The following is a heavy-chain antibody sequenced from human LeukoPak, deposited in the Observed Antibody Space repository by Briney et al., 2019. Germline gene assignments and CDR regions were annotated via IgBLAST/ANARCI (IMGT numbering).Heavy chain of an antibody. J-gene: IGHJ4*02. Sequence: GGSLRLSGAASGFTFSSYAMSWVRQAPGKGLEWVSAISGSGGSTYYADSVKGRFTISRDNSKNTLYLQMNSLRAEDTAVYYCATGVSCSSTSCKDYWGQGTLVTVSS. CDR3: ATGVSCSSTSCKDY. CDR2: ISGSGGST. CDR1: GFTFSSYA. V-gene: IGHV3-23*01. D-gene: IGHD2-2*01.